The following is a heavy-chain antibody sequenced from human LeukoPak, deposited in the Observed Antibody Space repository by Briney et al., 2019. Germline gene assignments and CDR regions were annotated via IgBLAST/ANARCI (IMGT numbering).Heavy chain of an antibody. CDR1: GGSISSGGYY. Sequence: LSLTCTVSGGSISSGGYYWSWIRQPPGKGLEWVSSISSNNNYIYYADSVKGRFTISRDNAKNSLYLQMNSLRAEDTAVYYCARGAGYCSSTNCHLWFDYWGQGALVTVSS. J-gene: IGHJ4*02. V-gene: IGHV3-11*06. D-gene: IGHD2-2*01. CDR2: ISSNNNYI. CDR3: ARGAGYCSSTNCHLWFDY.